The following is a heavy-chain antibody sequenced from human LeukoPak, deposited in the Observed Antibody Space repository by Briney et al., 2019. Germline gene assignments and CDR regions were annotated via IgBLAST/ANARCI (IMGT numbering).Heavy chain of an antibody. D-gene: IGHD3-16*01. CDR3: TRDALFGAGRTHLDF. V-gene: IGHV3-7*04. Sequence: GGSLRLSCAASEFTFNRYWMSWVRQAPGKGLEWLANIKHDGSEAHYVDSVKGRFTISRGNAKNSLSLQMNSLHVDDTGVYFCTRDALFGAGRTHLDFWSQGTLVSVSS. CDR1: EFTFNRYW. CDR2: IKHDGSEA. J-gene: IGHJ4*02.